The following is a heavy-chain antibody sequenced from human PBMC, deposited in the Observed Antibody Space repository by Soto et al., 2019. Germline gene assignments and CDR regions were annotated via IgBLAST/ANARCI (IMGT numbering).Heavy chain of an antibody. CDR2: IIPIFGTA. V-gene: IGHV1-69*06. J-gene: IGHJ6*02. D-gene: IGHD3-3*01. CDR1: GGTFSSYA. Sequence: SVKVSCKASGGTFSSYAISWVRQAPGQGLEWMGGIIPIFGTANYAQKFQGRVTITADKSTSTAYMELSSLRSEDTAVYYCARGRGGSGYVYYGMDVWGQGXTVTVSS. CDR3: ARGRGGSGYVYYGMDV.